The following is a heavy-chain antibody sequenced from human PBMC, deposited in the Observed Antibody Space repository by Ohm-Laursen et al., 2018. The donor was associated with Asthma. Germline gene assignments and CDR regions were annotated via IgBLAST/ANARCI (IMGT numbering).Heavy chain of an antibody. CDR3: ARDVRDIVVVPAAVGIFDY. J-gene: IGHJ4*02. V-gene: IGHV1-46*01. CDR1: GGTFTSYY. D-gene: IGHD2-2*01. CDR2: INPSGGST. Sequence: SSVKVSCKASGGTFTSYYMHWVRQAPGQGLEWMGIINPSGGSTSYAQKFQGRVTMTRDTSTSTVYMELSSLRSEDTAVYYCARDVRDIVVVPAAVGIFDYWGQGTLVTVSS.